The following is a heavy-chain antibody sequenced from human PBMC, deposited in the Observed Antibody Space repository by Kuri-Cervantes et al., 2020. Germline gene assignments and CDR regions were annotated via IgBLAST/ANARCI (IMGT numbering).Heavy chain of an antibody. D-gene: IGHD6-13*01. CDR1: EFTFSSYA. CDR2: ISGSGGST. V-gene: IGHV3-23*01. Sequence: GGSLRLSCAASEFTFSSYAMSWVRQAPGKGLEWVSAISGSGGSTYYADSVKGRFTISRDNSKNTLYLQMNSLRAEDTAVYYCAKDDRRAAGTVYRWHYGMDVWGQGTTVTVSS. CDR3: AKDDRRAAGTVYRWHYGMDV. J-gene: IGHJ6*02.